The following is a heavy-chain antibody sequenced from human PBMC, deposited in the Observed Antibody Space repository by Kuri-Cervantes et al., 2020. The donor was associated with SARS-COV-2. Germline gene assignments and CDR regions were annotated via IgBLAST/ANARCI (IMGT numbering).Heavy chain of an antibody. CDR1: GFTFSSYA. CDR3: AKEGRVPAARYYYYGMDV. V-gene: IGHV3-23*03. D-gene: IGHD2-2*01. CDR2: IYSGGST. J-gene: IGHJ6*02. Sequence: GESLKISCAASGFTFSSYAMSWVRQAPGKGLEWVSVIYSGGSTYYADSVKGRFTISRDNSKNTLYLQMNSLRAEDTAVYYCAKEGRVPAARYYYYGMDVWGQGTTVTVSS.